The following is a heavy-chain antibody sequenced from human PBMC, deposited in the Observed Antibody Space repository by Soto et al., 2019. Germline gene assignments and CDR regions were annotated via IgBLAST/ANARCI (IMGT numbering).Heavy chain of an antibody. V-gene: IGHV1-18*01. CDR1: GYTFRSYG. CDR3: ARDRGVVTSGSAYYFDY. Sequence: QVQLVQSGPEVKKPGASVKVSCKATGYTFRSYGVTWVRQAPGQGLEWMGWIIGYNGNTEYAQKLQGRVTMTTATSTSTVYMELRSLGSADTAVYYCARDRGVVTSGSAYYFDYWGQGTLVTVSS. CDR2: IIGYNGNT. J-gene: IGHJ4*02. D-gene: IGHD2-2*01.